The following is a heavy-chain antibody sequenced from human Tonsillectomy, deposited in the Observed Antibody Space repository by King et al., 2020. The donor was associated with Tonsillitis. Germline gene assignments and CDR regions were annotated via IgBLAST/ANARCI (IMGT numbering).Heavy chain of an antibody. CDR2: INWNGGST. J-gene: IGHJ4*02. CDR1: GFTFDDNG. CDR3: ARVGSKQWLVPDYFDY. D-gene: IGHD6-19*01. Sequence: VQLVESGGGVVRPGGSLRLSCAASGFTFDDNGMSWVRQAPGKGLEWVSGINWNGGSTGYADSVKGRFTIPRDNVKNSLYLQINSLRAEATALYYCARVGSKQWLVPDYFDYWGQGTLVTVSS. V-gene: IGHV3-20*04.